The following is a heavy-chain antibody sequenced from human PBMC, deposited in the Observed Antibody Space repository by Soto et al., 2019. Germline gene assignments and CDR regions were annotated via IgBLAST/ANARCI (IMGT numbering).Heavy chain of an antibody. CDR1: GSTFSYYY. CDR3: ARDLGYYDSSGYFDY. V-gene: IGHV3-11*01. Sequence: PGGSLRLSCAASGSTFSYYYMIWIRQAPGKGLEWVAYISSSDNIIYYADSVKGRFTISRDNAKNSLYLQMNSLRAEDTAVYYCARDLGYYDSSGYFDYWGQGTLVTVSS. CDR2: ISSSDNII. J-gene: IGHJ4*02. D-gene: IGHD3-22*01.